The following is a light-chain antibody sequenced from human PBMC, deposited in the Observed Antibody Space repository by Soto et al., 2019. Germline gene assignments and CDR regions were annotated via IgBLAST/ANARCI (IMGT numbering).Light chain of an antibody. CDR3: SPYTSSSPLV. Sequence: QSALTQPASVSGSPGQSITISCTGTSSDVGDYNYVSWYQQHPGKAPKLVIYEVSNRPSGISDRFTGSKSGNTASLTISGLQADDGADYYCSPYTSSSPLVFGPGTKVPVL. CDR2: EVS. CDR1: SSDVGDYNY. J-gene: IGLJ1*01. V-gene: IGLV2-14*01.